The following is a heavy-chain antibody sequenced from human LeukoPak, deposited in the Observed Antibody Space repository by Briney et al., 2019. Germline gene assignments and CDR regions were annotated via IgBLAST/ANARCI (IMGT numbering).Heavy chain of an antibody. CDR3: AKDSLRTVPKASFDY. CDR1: GFTLSSYW. V-gene: IGHV3-74*01. J-gene: IGHJ4*02. D-gene: IGHD2-2*01. Sequence: GGSLRLSCAASGFTLSSYWMHWVRQAPGKGLVWVSRINSDGSSTSYADSVKGRFTISRDNSKNTLFLQMNSLRAEDRAVYYCAKDSLRTVPKASFDYWGQGTLVTVSS. CDR2: INSDGSST.